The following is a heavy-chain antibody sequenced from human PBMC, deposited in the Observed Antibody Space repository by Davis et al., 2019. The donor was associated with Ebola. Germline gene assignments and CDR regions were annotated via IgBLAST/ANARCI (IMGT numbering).Heavy chain of an antibody. V-gene: IGHV4-59*01. CDR3: ARDRHYSKYGGWDY. Sequence: MPSETLSLTCTVSGCSISSYYWSWIRQPPGKGLEWIGYIYYSGSTNYNPSLKSRVTISVDTSKNQFSLKLSSMTAADTAVYYCARDRHYSKYGGWDYWGQGTLVTVSS. CDR2: IYYSGST. J-gene: IGHJ4*02. D-gene: IGHD4-11*01. CDR1: GCSISSYY.